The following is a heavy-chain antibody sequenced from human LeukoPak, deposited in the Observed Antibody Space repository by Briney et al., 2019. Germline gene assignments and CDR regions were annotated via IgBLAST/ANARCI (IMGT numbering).Heavy chain of an antibody. CDR2: IRSKAYGGTT. J-gene: IGHJ4*02. CDR1: GFTFGDYA. Sequence: GGSLRLSCTASGFTFGDYAMSWVRQAPGRGLEWVGFIRSKAYGGTTEYAASVKGRFTISRDDSKSIAYLQMNSLKTEDTAVYYCTRDGSGKQWLVYYFDYWGQGTLVTVSS. D-gene: IGHD6-19*01. CDR3: TRDGSGKQWLVYYFDY. V-gene: IGHV3-49*04.